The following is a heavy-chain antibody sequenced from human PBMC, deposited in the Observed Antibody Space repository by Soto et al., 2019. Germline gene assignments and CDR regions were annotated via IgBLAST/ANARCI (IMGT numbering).Heavy chain of an antibody. V-gene: IGHV1-69*01. CDR3: ARGGGKYYGSGNYAFDY. CDR1: EVTFSNYR. J-gene: IGHJ4*02. CDR2: ILPISGAA. Sequence: QVQLVQSGAEVKKPGSSVKVSCKLFEVTFSNYRISWVRQAPGQGLEWMGGILPISGAANYAQKFQGRVTITADESTSTAYMELSSLGSEDTAVYYCARGGGKYYGSGNYAFDYWGQGTLVTVSS. D-gene: IGHD3-10*01.